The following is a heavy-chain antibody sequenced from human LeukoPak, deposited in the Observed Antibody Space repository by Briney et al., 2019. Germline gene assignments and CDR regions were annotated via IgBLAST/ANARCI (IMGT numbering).Heavy chain of an antibody. CDR1: GFTFSSYA. V-gene: IGHV3-23*01. CDR2: ISGSGGST. D-gene: IGHD2-2*01. Sequence: GGSLRLPCATSGFTFSSYAMSWVRQTPGKGLEWVSAISGSGGSTYYADSVKGRFTISRDNAKNSLYLQMNSLRDEDTAVYYCARQDIVVVPPKTYYYYGMDVWGQGTTVTVSS. CDR3: ARQDIVVVPPKTYYYYGMDV. J-gene: IGHJ6*02.